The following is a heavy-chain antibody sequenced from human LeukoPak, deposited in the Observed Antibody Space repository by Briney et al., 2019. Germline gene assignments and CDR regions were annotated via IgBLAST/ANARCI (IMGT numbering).Heavy chain of an antibody. CDR3: ARQAYYDFWSGYYTGLYYFDY. CDR1: GGSFSSYY. Sequence: SETLSLTCAVYGGSFSSYYWSWIRQPPGKGLEWIGYIYYSGSTNYNPSLKSRVTISVDTSKNQFSLKLSSVTAADTAVYYCARQAYYDFWSGYYTGLYYFDYWGQGTLVTVSS. CDR2: IYYSGST. D-gene: IGHD3-3*01. J-gene: IGHJ4*02. V-gene: IGHV4-59*08.